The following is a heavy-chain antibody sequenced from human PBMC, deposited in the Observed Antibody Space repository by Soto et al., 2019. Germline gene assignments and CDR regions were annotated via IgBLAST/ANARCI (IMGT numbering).Heavy chain of an antibody. D-gene: IGHD6-19*01. CDR1: GGSFSGYY. CDR3: ARDSVPVAGQRGFLDV. Sequence: SETLSLTCAVYGGSFSGYYGSWIRQPPGKGLEWIGEINHSGSTSYNPSLKSRVTISVDTSKKQFSLKLSSVTAADTAVYFCARDSVPVAGQRGFLDVGGQGTTVTVSS. J-gene: IGHJ6*02. CDR2: INHSGST. V-gene: IGHV4-34*01.